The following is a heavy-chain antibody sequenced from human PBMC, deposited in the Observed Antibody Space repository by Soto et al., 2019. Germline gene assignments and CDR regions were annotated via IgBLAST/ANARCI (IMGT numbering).Heavy chain of an antibody. CDR3: AKRSGGYSEFDY. V-gene: IGHV3-23*01. CDR2: VDYTGFYT. J-gene: IGHJ4*02. Sequence: GGSLRLSCAASGFSFNNFAMNWVRQPPGKGLEWVSSVDYTGFYTFYAASVKGRFTISRDNSKNMVYLELNSLRAEDTAVYYCAKRSGGYSEFDYWGQGTLVTVSS. CDR1: GFSFNNFA. D-gene: IGHD5-12*01.